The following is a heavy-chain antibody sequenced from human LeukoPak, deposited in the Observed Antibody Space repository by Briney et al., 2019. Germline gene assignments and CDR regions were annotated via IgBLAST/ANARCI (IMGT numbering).Heavy chain of an antibody. CDR1: GYSITSGYY. J-gene: IGHJ4*02. V-gene: IGHV4-38-2*01. D-gene: IGHD6-13*01. CDR3: ARHGLAASGFFDY. Sequence: PSETLSLTCAVSGYSITSGYYWGWIRQPPGKGLEWIGSIYHSGSTYYNPSLKSRVTISVDTSKNQFSLKLSSVTAAGTAVYYCARHGLAASGFFDYWGQGTLVTVSS. CDR2: IYHSGST.